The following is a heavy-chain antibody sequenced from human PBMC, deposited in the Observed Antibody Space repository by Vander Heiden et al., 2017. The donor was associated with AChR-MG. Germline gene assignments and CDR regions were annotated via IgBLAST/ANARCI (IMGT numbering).Heavy chain of an antibody. CDR1: GFTFSSYW. D-gene: IGHD2-2*01. CDR3: ARRGYQREFDP. J-gene: IGHJ5*02. V-gene: IGHV3-7*01. CDR2: IKQDGSEK. Sequence: VQLVESGGGLVQPGGSRTLSCAACGFTFSSYWMSWVRQAPGKGLEWVANIKQDGSEKYYVDSVKGRFTISRDNAKNSLYLQMNSLRAEDTAVYYCARRGYQREFDPWGQGTLVTVSS.